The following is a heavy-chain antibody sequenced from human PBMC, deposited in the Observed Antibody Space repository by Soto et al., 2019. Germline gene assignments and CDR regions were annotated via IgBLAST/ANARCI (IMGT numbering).Heavy chain of an antibody. Sequence: ASVKVSCKASGGTFSSYAISWVRQAPGQGLEWMGGIIPIFGTANYAQKFQGRVTITADESTSTAYMELSSLRSEDTAVYYCARAASYCSGGSCYSDAFDIWGQGTMVTVSS. CDR3: ARAASYCSGGSCYSDAFDI. D-gene: IGHD2-15*01. CDR1: GGTFSSYA. CDR2: IIPIFGTA. V-gene: IGHV1-69*13. J-gene: IGHJ3*02.